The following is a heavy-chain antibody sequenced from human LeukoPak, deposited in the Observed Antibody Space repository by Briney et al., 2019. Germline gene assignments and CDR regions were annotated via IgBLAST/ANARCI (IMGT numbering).Heavy chain of an antibody. J-gene: IGHJ4*02. Sequence: GGSLRLSCAASGFTFSSYAMHWVRQAPGKGLEWVAVISYDGSNKYYADSVKGRFAISRDNSKNTLYLQMNSLRAEDTAVYYCAKYILSGHYRFVDYWGQGNVVTVSS. CDR2: ISYDGSNK. CDR3: AKYILSGHYRFVDY. D-gene: IGHD3-9*01. V-gene: IGHV3-30*09. CDR1: GFTFSSYA.